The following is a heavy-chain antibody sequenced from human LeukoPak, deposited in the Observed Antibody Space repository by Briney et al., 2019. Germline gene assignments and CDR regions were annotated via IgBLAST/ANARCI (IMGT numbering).Heavy chain of an antibody. CDR3: AREGQKAFDY. CDR1: GGSISSGGYY. Sequence: PSETLSLTCTVSGGSISSGGYYWSWIRQHPGKGLEWIGYIYYSGSTYYNPSLKSRVTISVDTSKNQFSLKLSSVTAADTTVYYCAREGQKAFDYWGQGTLVTVSS. V-gene: IGHV4-31*03. J-gene: IGHJ4*02. CDR2: IYYSGST.